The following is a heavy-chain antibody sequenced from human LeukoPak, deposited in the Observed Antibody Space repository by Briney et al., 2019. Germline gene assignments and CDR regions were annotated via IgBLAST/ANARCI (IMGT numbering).Heavy chain of an antibody. J-gene: IGHJ3*02. CDR1: GGSISSGGYY. CDR3: ARESGGYSSSWYLSHDAFDI. D-gene: IGHD6-13*01. V-gene: IGHV4-31*03. Sequence: SQTLSLTCTVSGGSISSGGYYWSWICQHPGKGLEWIGYIYYSGSTYYNPSLKSRVTISVDTSKNQFSLKLGSVTAADTAVYYCARESGGYSSSWYLSHDAFDIWGQGTMVTVPS. CDR2: IYYSGST.